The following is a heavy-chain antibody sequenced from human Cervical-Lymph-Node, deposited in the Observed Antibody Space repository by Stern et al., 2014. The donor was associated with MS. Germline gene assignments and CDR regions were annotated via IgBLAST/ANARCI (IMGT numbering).Heavy chain of an antibody. CDR3: AREIAGRRLDS. V-gene: IGHV3-66*01. CDR2: MEVGAKT. D-gene: IGHD6-6*01. CDR1: GFTVSSAS. Sequence: VQLVESGAGLVQPGGSLRLSCEASGFTVSSASMAWVRQAPRKGLEWVAMMEVGAKTHYADSVKGRFTISRANSNNMVYLEMSSLRVDDTAVYYCAREIAGRRLDSWGRGTLVAVSS. J-gene: IGHJ5*01.